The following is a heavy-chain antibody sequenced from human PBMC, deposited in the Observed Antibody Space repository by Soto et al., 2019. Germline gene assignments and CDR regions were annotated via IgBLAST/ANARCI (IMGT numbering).Heavy chain of an antibody. CDR2: INAGNGNT. D-gene: IGHD6-19*01. J-gene: IGHJ5*02. V-gene: IGHV1-3*05. CDR1: GYTFTTYA. CDR3: ARDRSVAVAGPGWFDP. Sequence: QVQLVQSGAEEKKPGASVKVSCKASGYTFTTYAMHWVRQAPGQRLEWMGWINAGNGNTKYSQKFQGRVTITRDTSASTAYMELISLRSEDTAVYYCARDRSVAVAGPGWFDPWGQGTLVTVSS.